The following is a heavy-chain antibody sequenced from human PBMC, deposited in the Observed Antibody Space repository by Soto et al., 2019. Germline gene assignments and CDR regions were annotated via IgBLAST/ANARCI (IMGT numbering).Heavy chain of an antibody. CDR3: ASLLVPRYPYSMHF. V-gene: IGHV3-33*01. CDR1: GLTFSSYG. D-gene: IGHD1-1*01. J-gene: IGHJ6*02. CDR2: IWYDGSNK. Sequence: GGYLRLCCAASGLTFSSYGMHWVRQAPGKGLEWVALIWYDGSNKYYADSVKGRFTISRDNSKNTLYLQVNSLRAEDTAVYYCASLLVPRYPYSMHFCGPAPTLTLSS.